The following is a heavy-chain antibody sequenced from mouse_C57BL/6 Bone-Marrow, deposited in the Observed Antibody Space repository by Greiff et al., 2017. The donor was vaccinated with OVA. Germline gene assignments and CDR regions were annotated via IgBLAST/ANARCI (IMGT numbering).Heavy chain of an antibody. CDR2: IYPGDGDT. J-gene: IGHJ2*01. CDR1: GYAFSSYW. Sequence: VQLQQSGAELVKPGASVKISCKASGYAFSSYWLNWVKQRPGKGLEWLGQIYPGDGDTNYNGKFKGKATLTADKSSSTAYMQLSSLTSEDSAVYFCARERELGPVYDFDDWGQGTTLTVSS. CDR3: ARERELGPVYDFDD. V-gene: IGHV1-80*01. D-gene: IGHD4-1*01.